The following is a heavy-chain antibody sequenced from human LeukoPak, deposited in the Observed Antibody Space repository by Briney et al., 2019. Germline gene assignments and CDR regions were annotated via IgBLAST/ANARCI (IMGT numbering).Heavy chain of an antibody. V-gene: IGHV4-59*01. J-gene: IGHJ5*02. D-gene: IGHD4-23*01. Sequence: SETLSLTCTVSGGSITNYYWSWVRQPPGKGLEWIGYIFYTGSTSYNPSLKSRVTISTDTSKNQFSLKLSSVTAADTAVYYCARGRTGYGGTDHWGQGTLVTVSS. CDR2: IFYTGST. CDR1: GGSITNYY. CDR3: ARGRTGYGGTDH.